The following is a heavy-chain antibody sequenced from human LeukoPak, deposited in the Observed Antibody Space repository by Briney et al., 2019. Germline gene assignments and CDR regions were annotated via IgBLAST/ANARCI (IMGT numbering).Heavy chain of an antibody. CDR3: ARVELLWFGESVTAFDI. CDR2: INAGNGNT. Sequence: ASVTVSSKASGYTFTSYAMHWVRQAPGQRLEWMGWINAGNGNTKYSQKFQGRVTITRDTSASTAYMELSSLRSEDTAVYYCARVELLWFGESVTAFDIWGQGTMVTVSS. D-gene: IGHD3-10*01. J-gene: IGHJ3*02. CDR1: GYTFTSYA. V-gene: IGHV1-3*01.